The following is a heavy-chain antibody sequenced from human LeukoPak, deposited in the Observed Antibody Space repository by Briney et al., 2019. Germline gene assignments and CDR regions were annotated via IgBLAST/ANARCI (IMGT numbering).Heavy chain of an antibody. CDR3: ARGRLIVAPGVYYFEN. J-gene: IGHJ4*02. CDR2: IYYRGGT. Sequence: SETLSLTCTVSGDYISDFYWSWIRQPPGKGLEWVGYIYYRGGTNYNPSLESRVTISGDTSNNEFSLKLTSVTAADTAVYYCARGRLIVAPGVYYFENWGQGTLVTVSS. V-gene: IGHV4-59*08. CDR1: GDYISDFY. D-gene: IGHD5-12*01.